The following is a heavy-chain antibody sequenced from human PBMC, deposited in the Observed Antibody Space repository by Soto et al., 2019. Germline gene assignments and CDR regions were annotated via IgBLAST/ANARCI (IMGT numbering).Heavy chain of an antibody. CDR2: ISISGSDT. V-gene: IGHV3-23*01. J-gene: IGHJ4*01. CDR3: AKRRYCTSTRCYSFDY. Sequence: GGSLRLSCAASGFTFSSYAMNWVRQAPGKGLEFVSGISISGSDTYYADSVKGRFTISRDNSKNSLYLQMNSLRVEDTAVYYCAKRRYCTSTRCYSFDYWGHGTLVTVSS. CDR1: GFTFSSYA. D-gene: IGHD2-2*01.